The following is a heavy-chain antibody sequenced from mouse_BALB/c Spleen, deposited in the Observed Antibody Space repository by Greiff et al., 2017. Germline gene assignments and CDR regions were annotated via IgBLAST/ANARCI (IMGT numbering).Heavy chain of an antibody. Sequence: EVQRVESGGGLVKPGGSLKLSCAASGFTFSSYTMYWVRQTPEKRLEWVATISSGGSYTYYPDRLKGRFTISRDNAKNTLYLQMSSLKSEDTTMYYCTRYPFAYWGQGTLVTVSA. CDR1: GFTFSSYT. J-gene: IGHJ3*01. CDR3: TRYPFAY. V-gene: IGHV5-6-4*01. CDR2: ISSGGSYT.